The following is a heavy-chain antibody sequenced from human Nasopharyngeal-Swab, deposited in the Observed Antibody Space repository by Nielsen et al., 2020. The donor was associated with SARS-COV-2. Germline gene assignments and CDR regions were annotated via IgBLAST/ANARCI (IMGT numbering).Heavy chain of an antibody. J-gene: IGHJ4*02. CDR2: INPSGGST. Sequence: WVRQAPGQGLEWMGIINPSGGSTSYAQKFQGRVTMTRDTSTSTVYMELSSLRSEGTAVYYCARVFRWGAFDYWGQGTLVTVSS. CDR3: ARVFRWGAFDY. D-gene: IGHD3-16*01. V-gene: IGHV1-46*01.